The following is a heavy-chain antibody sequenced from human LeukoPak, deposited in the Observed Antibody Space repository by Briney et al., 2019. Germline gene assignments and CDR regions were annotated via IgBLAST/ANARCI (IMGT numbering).Heavy chain of an antibody. CDR2: ISSYSSYI. J-gene: IGHJ4*02. V-gene: IGHV3-21*01. CDR3: AKPVAGDRYFDY. CDR1: GFTFSSYS. Sequence: GGSLRLSCVASGFTFSSYSMAWVRQAPGKGLEWVSSISSYSSYIYYADSVRGRFTISRDNAKNSLYLQMNSLRAADTAVCYCAKPVAGDRYFDYWGQGTLVTVSS. D-gene: IGHD3-16*01.